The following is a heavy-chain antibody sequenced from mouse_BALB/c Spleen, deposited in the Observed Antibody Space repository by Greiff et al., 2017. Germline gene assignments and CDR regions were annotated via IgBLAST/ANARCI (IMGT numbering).Heavy chain of an antibody. V-gene: IGHV1-69*02. CDR3: ARKGVYYGYGYFDY. J-gene: IGHJ2*01. CDR2: IDPSDSYT. D-gene: IGHD2-2*01. Sequence: QVQLQQPGAELVKPGASVKLSCKASGYTFTSYWMHWVKQRPGQGLEWIGEIDPSDSYTNYNQKFKGKATLTVDKSSSTAYMQLSSLTSEDSAVYYCARKGVYYGYGYFDYWGQGTTLTVSS. CDR1: GYTFTSYW.